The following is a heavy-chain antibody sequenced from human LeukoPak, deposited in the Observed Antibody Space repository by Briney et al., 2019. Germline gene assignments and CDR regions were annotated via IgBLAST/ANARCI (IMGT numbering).Heavy chain of an antibody. D-gene: IGHD1-26*01. CDR3: ARKISGSYWDY. CDR1: GGSFSGYY. J-gene: IGHJ4*02. Sequence: SETLSLTCAVYGGSFSGYYWSWIRQPPGKGLEWIGEINHSGSTNYNPSLKSRVTISVDTSKNQFSLKLSSVTAADTAVYYCARKISGSYWDYWGQGTLVTVSS. V-gene: IGHV4-34*01. CDR2: INHSGST.